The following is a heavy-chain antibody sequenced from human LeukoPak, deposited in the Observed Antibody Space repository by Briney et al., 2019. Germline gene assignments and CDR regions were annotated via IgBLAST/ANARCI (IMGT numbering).Heavy chain of an antibody. J-gene: IGHJ5*02. CDR1: GGSINSHY. CDR3: ARDQRATGAVWFDP. CDR2: IYYSGST. Sequence: SETLSLTCTVSGGSINSHYWSWIRQPSGKGLEWIGYIYYSGSTNYNPSLKSRVTISVDTSKNQFSLKLSSVTAADTAVYYCARDQRATGAVWFDPWGQGTLVTVSS. D-gene: IGHD7-27*01. V-gene: IGHV4-59*11.